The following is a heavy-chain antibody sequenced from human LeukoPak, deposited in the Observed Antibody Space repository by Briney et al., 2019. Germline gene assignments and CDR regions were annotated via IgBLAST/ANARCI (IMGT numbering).Heavy chain of an antibody. Sequence: GGSLRLSCAASGFTFSDYYMSWIRQAPGKGLEWVSYISNRGVTIFYADSVKGRFTISRDNAKNSLYLQMNSLRAEDTAMYYCARLYYDSSGYYDAFDIWGQGTMVTVSS. CDR3: ARLYYDSSGYYDAFDI. CDR2: ISNRGVTI. V-gene: IGHV3-11*04. CDR1: GFTFSDYY. J-gene: IGHJ3*02. D-gene: IGHD3-22*01.